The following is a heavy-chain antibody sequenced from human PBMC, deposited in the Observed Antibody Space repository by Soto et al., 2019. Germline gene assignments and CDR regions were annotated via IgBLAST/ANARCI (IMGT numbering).Heavy chain of an antibody. D-gene: IGHD3-22*01. Sequence: GASVKVSCKASGGTFSSYAISWARQAPGQGLEWMGGIIPIFGTANYAQKFQGRVTITADESTSTAYMELSSLRSEDTAVYYCARDREYYSDSSGYRAFDIWGQGTMVTVSS. V-gene: IGHV1-69*13. CDR1: GGTFSSYA. J-gene: IGHJ3*02. CDR2: IIPIFGTA. CDR3: ARDREYYSDSSGYRAFDI.